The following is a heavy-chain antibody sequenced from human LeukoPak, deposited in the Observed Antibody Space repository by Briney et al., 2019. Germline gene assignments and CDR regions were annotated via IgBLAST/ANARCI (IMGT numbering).Heavy chain of an antibody. V-gene: IGHV3-23*01. CDR3: AKFPTQYCGGDCYPYAFDI. D-gene: IGHD2-21*02. J-gene: IGHJ3*02. CDR2: ISGSGGST. Sequence: SGGSLRLSCAASGFTFSSYAMSWVRQAPGKGLEWVSAISGSGGSTYYADSVKGRFTISRDNSKNTLYLQMNSLRAEDTAVYYCAKFPTQYCGGDCYPYAFDIWGQGTMVTVSS. CDR1: GFTFSSYA.